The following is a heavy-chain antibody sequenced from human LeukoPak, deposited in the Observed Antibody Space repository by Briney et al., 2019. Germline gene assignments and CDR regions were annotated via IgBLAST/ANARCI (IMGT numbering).Heavy chain of an antibody. CDR1: GYRFISNY. CDR3: AREGSYCVGGDCYSFDF. V-gene: IGHV1-2*02. CDR2: MHPGNGNT. D-gene: IGHD2-21*01. Sequence: ASVKVSCKASGYRFISNYIQWVRQAPGLGPEWMGWMHPGNGNTSYAEKFQGRVTMTRDTSINTAYMDLSSLRSDDTAVYYCAREGSYCVGGDCYSFDFWGQGTLITVSS. J-gene: IGHJ4*02.